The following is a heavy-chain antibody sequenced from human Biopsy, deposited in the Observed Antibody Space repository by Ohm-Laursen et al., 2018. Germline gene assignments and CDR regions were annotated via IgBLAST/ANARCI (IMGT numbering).Heavy chain of an antibody. D-gene: IGHD2-15*01. V-gene: IGHV4-4*09. J-gene: IGHJ6*02. CDR3: ARMDCSGGSCHYYSYGMDV. Sequence: GTLSLTCTVSGVSITAYYWSWIRQPPGKGLECISNIHHSGSTNYNPSLKSRLTISEDTSKNQFSLKLSSVTAADTAVYYCARMDCSGGSCHYYSYGMDVWGQGTTVTVSS. CDR1: GVSITAYY. CDR2: IHHSGST.